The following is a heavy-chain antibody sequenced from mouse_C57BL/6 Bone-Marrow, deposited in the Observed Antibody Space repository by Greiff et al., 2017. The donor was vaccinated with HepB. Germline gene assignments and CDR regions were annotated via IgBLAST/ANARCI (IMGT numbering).Heavy chain of an antibody. Sequence: EVKLQESGGGLVKPGGSLKISCAASGFTFSSYAMSWVRQTPEKRLEWVATISDGGSYTYYPDNVKGRYTISRDNAKNNLYLQMSHLKSEDTAMYYGARAYYRYFEVWGTGTTVTVSS. CDR3: ARAYYRYFEV. V-gene: IGHV5-4*03. D-gene: IGHD2-12*01. CDR1: GFTFSSYA. J-gene: IGHJ1*03. CDR2: ISDGGSYT.